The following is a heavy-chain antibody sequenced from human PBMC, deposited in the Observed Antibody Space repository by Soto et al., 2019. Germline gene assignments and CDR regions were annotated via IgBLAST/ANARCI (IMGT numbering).Heavy chain of an antibody. CDR2: ISGSGSST. CDR3: AKAWGIDY. Sequence: GGSLRLSCAASGFIFRNYAMSWVREAPGKGLEWVSTISGSGSSTYSADSVKGRFTISRDNSKNTLYLQMNSLRVEDTAIYYCAKAWGIDYWGQGTLVTVSS. J-gene: IGHJ4*02. V-gene: IGHV3-23*01. CDR1: GFIFRNYA. D-gene: IGHD7-27*01.